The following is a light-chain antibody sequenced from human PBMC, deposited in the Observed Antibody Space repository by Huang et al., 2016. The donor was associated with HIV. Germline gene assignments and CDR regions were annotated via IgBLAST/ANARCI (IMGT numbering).Light chain of an antibody. CDR2: VAS. CDR1: QRLNNY. CDR3: QQSYSTPLT. J-gene: IGKJ4*01. Sequence: DIQMTQSPSSLSASVGDRVTITCRASQRLNNYLNWYQQKPGKAPKLLNCVASNLQSGVPSRLSGSGSGTDFTLTISSLQPEDFATYYCQQSYSTPLTFGGGTRVEIK. V-gene: IGKV1-39*01.